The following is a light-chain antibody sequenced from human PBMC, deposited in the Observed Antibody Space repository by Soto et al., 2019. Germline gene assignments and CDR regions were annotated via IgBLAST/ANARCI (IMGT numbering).Light chain of an antibody. CDR2: GAS. CDR1: QSISSTY. Sequence: EIVLTQSPGTLSLSPGERATLSCRASQSISSTYLAWYQQKPGQAPRLLIYGASSRATGIPDRFSGSGSGPDFTLPISRLEPEAFAVYYCQQYGGSPPYTFGQGTKLEIK. CDR3: QQYGGSPPYT. V-gene: IGKV3-20*01. J-gene: IGKJ2*01.